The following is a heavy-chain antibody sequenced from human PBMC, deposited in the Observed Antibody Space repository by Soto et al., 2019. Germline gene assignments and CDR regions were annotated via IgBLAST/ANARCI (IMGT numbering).Heavy chain of an antibody. CDR2: IKHRGIT. J-gene: IGHJ4*02. CDR1: GGSFSGYY. CDR3: ARLYGSRGPFDY. V-gene: IGHV4-34*01. Sequence: QVQLQQWGAGLLKPSETLSLTCAVYGGSFSGYYWSWIRQPPGKGLEWIGEIKHRGITNYNPSLKRRVNISVATSKHQFSLKLSSVTAADTAVYYCARLYGSRGPFDYWGQGTLVTVSS. D-gene: IGHD6-13*01.